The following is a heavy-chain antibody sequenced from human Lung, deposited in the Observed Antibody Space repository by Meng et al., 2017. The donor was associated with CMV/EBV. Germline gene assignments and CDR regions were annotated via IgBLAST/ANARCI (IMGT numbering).Heavy chain of an antibody. J-gene: IGHJ6*02. V-gene: IGHV3-11*04. D-gene: IGHD3-3*01. CDR2: ISSSGSTI. CDR1: GFTFSNYY. Sequence: SCAASGFTFSNYYMSWIRQAPGKGLEWVSYISSSGSTINNADAVKGRFTISRDNAKNSLYLQMNSLRAEDTAVYYCARDLLYDFWNHYYGMDVWXQGTMVTVSS. CDR3: ARDLLYDFWNHYYGMDV.